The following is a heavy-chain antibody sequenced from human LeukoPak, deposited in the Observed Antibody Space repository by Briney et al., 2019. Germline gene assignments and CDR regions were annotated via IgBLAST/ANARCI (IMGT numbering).Heavy chain of an antibody. V-gene: IGHV3-23*01. CDR3: AKALYYYDSSGPGHAFDI. CDR1: GFTFSSYA. CDR2: ISGSGGST. J-gene: IGHJ3*02. Sequence: AGGSLRLSCAASGFTFSSYAMSWVRQAPGKGLEWVSAISGSGGSTYYADSVKGRFTISRDNSKNTLYLQMNSLRAEDTAVYYCAKALYYYDSSGPGHAFDIWGQGTMVTVSS. D-gene: IGHD3-22*01.